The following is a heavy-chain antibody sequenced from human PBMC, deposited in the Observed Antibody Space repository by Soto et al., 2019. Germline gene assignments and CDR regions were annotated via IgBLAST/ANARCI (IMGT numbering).Heavy chain of an antibody. D-gene: IGHD1-26*01. V-gene: IGHV4-34*04. CDR3: ARGVSVTLAVQGGAPDKNYFDS. CDR1: GAPFSGVY. CDR2: IDHSGIT. Sequence: SETLSLTCAVAGAPFSGVYWTWIRQSPGKGLEWIGEIDHSGITNHNTALKSRATMSVDTSKNQFSLKLRSVTAADTAVYYCARGVSVTLAVQGGAPDKNYFDSWSQGTLVTVSS. J-gene: IGHJ4*02.